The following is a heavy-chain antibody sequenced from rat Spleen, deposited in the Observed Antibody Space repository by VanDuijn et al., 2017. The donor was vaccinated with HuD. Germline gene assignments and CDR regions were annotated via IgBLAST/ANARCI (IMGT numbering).Heavy chain of an antibody. Sequence: EVQLVESGGDLVQPGRSLKLTCAASGFTFSHYGMAWVRQAPTKGLEWVTYINTGGGSTYYRDSVKGRFTISRDNAKSTLYLQMDSLRSEDTATYYCTTANSGGYSELYYFDYWGQGVMVTVSS. CDR1: GFTFSHYG. J-gene: IGHJ2*01. CDR3: TTANSGGYSELYYFDY. D-gene: IGHD1-11*01. V-gene: IGHV5-27*01. CDR2: INTGGGST.